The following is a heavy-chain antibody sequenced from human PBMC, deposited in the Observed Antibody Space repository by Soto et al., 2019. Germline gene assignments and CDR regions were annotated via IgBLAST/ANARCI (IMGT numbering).Heavy chain of an antibody. CDR1: GYTFTSYD. Sequence: QVKRVQSGAEVKKPGASGKVSCKASGYTFTSYDINWVRQATGQGLEWMGWMKPNSGNTGSAQKLQGRVTMTRNTAISTAYMELISLRSEDTDVYYCARERSGSSDYWGQGTLVTVSS. J-gene: IGHJ4*02. V-gene: IGHV1-8*01. D-gene: IGHD1-26*01. CDR2: MKPNSGNT. CDR3: ARERSGSSDY.